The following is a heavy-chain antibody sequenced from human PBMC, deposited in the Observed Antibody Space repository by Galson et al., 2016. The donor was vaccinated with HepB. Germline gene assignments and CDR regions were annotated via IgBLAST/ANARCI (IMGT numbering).Heavy chain of an antibody. CDR1: GFTFYLHG. CDR2: FGGDGAGT. V-gene: IGHV3-23*01. Sequence: SLRLSCAASGFTFYLHGMSWVRQAPGKGLEWVSTFGGDGAGTYYADSLKGRFTISRDNSKNMLYLQINSLRAEDTAVYYCAKRAWESESQRYYFDYWGQGTLVTVSS. J-gene: IGHJ4*02. D-gene: IGHD1-26*01. CDR3: AKRAWESESQRYYFDY.